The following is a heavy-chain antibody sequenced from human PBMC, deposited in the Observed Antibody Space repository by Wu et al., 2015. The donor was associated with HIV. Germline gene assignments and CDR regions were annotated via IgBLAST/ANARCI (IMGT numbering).Heavy chain of an antibody. D-gene: IGHD2-2*01. CDR3: ARGRYCTGASCYADY. CDR1: GYTFTSYG. Sequence: QVQLVQSGPEVKKPGASVKVSCKASGYTFTSYGISWVRQAPGQGLEWMGWMNPNTGNTGYAQKFQGRVTMTRDTSISTSYMELSSLRSEDTAVYYCARGRYCTGASCYADYWGQGTLVTVSS. J-gene: IGHJ4*02. V-gene: IGHV1-8*01. CDR2: MNPNTGNT.